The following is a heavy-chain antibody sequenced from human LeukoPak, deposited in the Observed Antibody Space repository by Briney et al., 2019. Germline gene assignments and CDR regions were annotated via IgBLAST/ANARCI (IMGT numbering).Heavy chain of an antibody. D-gene: IGHD2-15*01. Sequence: SETLSLTCAVSGGSFSGYYWSWIRQPPGKGLEWIGEINHSGSTNYNPSLKSRVTISVDTSKNQFSLKLSSVTAADTAVYYCARDRNIVVVVAYGSPYYYGMDVWGQGTTVTVSS. V-gene: IGHV4-34*01. J-gene: IGHJ6*02. CDR2: INHSGST. CDR1: GGSFSGYY. CDR3: ARDRNIVVVVAYGSPYYYGMDV.